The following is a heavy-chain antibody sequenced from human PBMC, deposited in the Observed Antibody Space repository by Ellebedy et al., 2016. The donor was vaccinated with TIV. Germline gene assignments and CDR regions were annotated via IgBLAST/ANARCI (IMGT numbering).Heavy chain of an antibody. CDR3: TNGGKDFEH. J-gene: IGHJ1*01. CDR2: IRYDGTTE. Sequence: PGGSLRLSCAASGITFSGYDMHWVRQAPGKGLERVSYIRYDGTTEHYADSVKGRFTISRDNSKNTLYLQMNSLRAEDTAVYYCTNGGKDFEHWGQGTQVSVSP. V-gene: IGHV3-30*02. CDR1: GITFSGYD. D-gene: IGHD3-16*01.